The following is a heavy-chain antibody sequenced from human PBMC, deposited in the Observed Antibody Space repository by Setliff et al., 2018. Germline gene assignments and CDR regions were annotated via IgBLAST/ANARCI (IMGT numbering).Heavy chain of an antibody. CDR2: INHRGST. D-gene: IGHD6-6*01. CDR1: GGTFSDYH. J-gene: IGHJ4*02. V-gene: IGHV4-34*08. Sequence: SETLSLTCAAYGGTFSDYHWTWIRQSPEKGLEWIGEINHRGSTNYNPSLKSRVTIAVDTSNNQFSLKLTSVTAADTAVYYCARGRNVAARLLDSWGQGARVTVSS. CDR3: ARGRNVAARLLDS.